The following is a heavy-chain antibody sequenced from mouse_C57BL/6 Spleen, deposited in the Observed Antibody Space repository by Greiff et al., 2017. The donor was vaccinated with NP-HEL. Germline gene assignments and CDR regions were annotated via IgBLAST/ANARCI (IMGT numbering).Heavy chain of an antibody. CDR1: GYAFSSSW. D-gene: IGHD2-1*01. CDR3: ASNYPPEFAY. J-gene: IGHJ3*01. V-gene: IGHV1-82*01. Sequence: QVQLKQSGAELAKPGASVKISCKASGYAFSSSWMNWVKQRPGKGLEWIGRIYPGDGDTNYNGKFKGKATLTADKSSSTAYMQLSSLTSEDSAVYFCASNYPPEFAYWGQGTLVTVSA. CDR2: IYPGDGDT.